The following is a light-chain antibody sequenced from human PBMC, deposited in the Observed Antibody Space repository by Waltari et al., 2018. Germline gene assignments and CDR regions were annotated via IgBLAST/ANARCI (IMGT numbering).Light chain of an antibody. V-gene: IGKV3-11*01. J-gene: IGKJ3*01. CDR2: DAT. CDR1: QVVSSY. CDR3: QQRYSWPAT. Sequence: VLPQSPATLSLSPGERATLSCRASQVVSSYVAWYQHKPGQPPRLLIYDATNRATGIPARFSGSGSGTDFTLTISSLEPEDFAVYYCQQRYSWPATFGPGTKVDI.